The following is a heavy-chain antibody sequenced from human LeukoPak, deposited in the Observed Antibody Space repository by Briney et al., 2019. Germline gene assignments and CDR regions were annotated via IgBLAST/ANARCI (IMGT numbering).Heavy chain of an antibody. D-gene: IGHD6-13*01. CDR2: ISGGGGST. J-gene: IGHJ5*02. CDR1: GFTFSSYA. Sequence: GGSLRLSCAASGFTFSSYAMSWVRQAPGKGLEWFSAISGGGGSTSYADSVKGRFAISTDNSKNTMYLQMNSMRGEDTAVYYCAKDQGYGSWYWFDPWGQGTLVTVSS. CDR3: AKDQGYGSWYWFDP. V-gene: IGHV3-23*01.